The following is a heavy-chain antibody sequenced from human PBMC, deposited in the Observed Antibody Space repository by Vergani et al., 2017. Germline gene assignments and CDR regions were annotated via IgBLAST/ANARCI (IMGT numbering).Heavy chain of an antibody. CDR2: MFYSGST. CDR3: ARHCSTTSCYRSNAFDI. Sequence: QLQLQESGPGLVKPSETLSLTCTVSGGSISSNSYYWGWIRQPPGKGLEWIGSMFYSGSTYHNPSLKSLVTISVDTSKNQFSLKLSSVTAADTAVYYWARHCSTTSCYRSNAFDIWGQGTVVTVSA. CDR1: GGSISSNSYY. J-gene: IGHJ3*02. V-gene: IGHV4-39*01. D-gene: IGHD2-2*01.